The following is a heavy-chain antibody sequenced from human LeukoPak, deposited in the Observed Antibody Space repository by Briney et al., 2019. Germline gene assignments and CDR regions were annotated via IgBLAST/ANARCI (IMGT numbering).Heavy chain of an antibody. J-gene: IGHJ4*02. CDR2: IWNDGSNK. V-gene: IGHV3-33*06. CDR1: GFPFVAYG. Sequence: GSLPLSAAASGFPFVAYGMEGGRQAPGKGLEWVAVIWNDGSNKYYADSVKGRFTISRDNSKNTLYLQMNSLSAEDTAVYYCAKDGHYGDYHYWRQGPLVTVSS. D-gene: IGHD4-17*01. CDR3: AKDGHYGDYHY.